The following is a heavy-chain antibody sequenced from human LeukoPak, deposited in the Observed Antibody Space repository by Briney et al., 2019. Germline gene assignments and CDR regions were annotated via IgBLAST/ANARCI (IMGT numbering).Heavy chain of an antibody. V-gene: IGHV4-59*11. CDR2: IYYSGST. CDR1: GGSISSHY. D-gene: IGHD6-19*01. Sequence: SSETLSLTCTVSGGSISSHYWSWIRQPPGKGLEWIGYIYYSGSTNYNPSLKSRVTISVDTSKNQFSLKLSSVTAADTAVYYCARDRVNGSGWWAHAFDIWGQGTMVTVSS. CDR3: ARDRVNGSGWWAHAFDI. J-gene: IGHJ3*02.